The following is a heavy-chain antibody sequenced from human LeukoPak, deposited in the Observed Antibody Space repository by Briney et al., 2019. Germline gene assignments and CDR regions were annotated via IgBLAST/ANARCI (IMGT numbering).Heavy chain of an antibody. CDR2: IIPIYGTA. J-gene: IGHJ4*02. Sequence: GSSVKVSCKATGGSFNNYAISWLRQAPGQGLEWMGGIIPIYGTANYAQRFQARVTITADRSTSTAYMELSSLRFEDTAMYYCARAFFSFDVNFHFDYWGQGTPVTVSS. D-gene: IGHD2-15*01. CDR3: ARAFFSFDVNFHFDY. CDR1: GGSFNNYA. V-gene: IGHV1-69*06.